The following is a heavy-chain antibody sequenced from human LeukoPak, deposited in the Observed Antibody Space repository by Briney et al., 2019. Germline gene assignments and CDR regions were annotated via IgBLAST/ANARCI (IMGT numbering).Heavy chain of an antibody. Sequence: GGSLRLSCAASGFTFSSYGMHWVRQAPGKGLEWVAFIRYDGSNKYYADSVKGRFTISRDNSKNSLYLQMNSLRAEDTAVYYCVRLADRWNAFDIWGQGTMVTVSS. CDR1: GFTFSSYG. D-gene: IGHD5-24*01. CDR3: VRLADRWNAFDI. V-gene: IGHV3-30*02. CDR2: IRYDGSNK. J-gene: IGHJ3*02.